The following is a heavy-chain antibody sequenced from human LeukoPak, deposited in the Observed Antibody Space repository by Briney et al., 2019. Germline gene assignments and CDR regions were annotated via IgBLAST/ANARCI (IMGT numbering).Heavy chain of an antibody. CDR2: INHSGRT. CDR3: ARGKAFVGLELRWGDY. D-gene: IGHD1-7*01. V-gene: IGHV4-34*01. J-gene: IGHJ4*02. CDR1: GFTFSNAW. Sequence: GSLRLSCAASGFTFSNAWMSWVRQPPGKGLEWIGEINHSGRTNYNPSLKSRVTMSVDTSKSQFSLKLISVTAADTAVYYCARGKAFVGLELRWGDYWGQGTLVTVSS.